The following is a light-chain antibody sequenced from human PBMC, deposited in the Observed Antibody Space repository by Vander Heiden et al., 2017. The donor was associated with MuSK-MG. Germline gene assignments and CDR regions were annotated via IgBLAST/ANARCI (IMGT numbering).Light chain of an antibody. CDR1: QSVSSSY. V-gene: IGKV3-20*01. CDR3: QQYGSSPWT. CDR2: GAS. J-gene: IGKJ1*01. Sequence: SPGTPSSAPGERATLSCRASQSVSSSYLAWYQQKPGQAPRLLIYGASSRATGIPDRFSGSGSGTDFTLTISRLEPEDFAVYYCQQYGSSPWTFGQGTKVEIK.